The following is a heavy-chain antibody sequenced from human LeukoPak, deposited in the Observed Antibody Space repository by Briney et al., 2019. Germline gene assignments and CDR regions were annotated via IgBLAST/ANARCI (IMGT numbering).Heavy chain of an antibody. CDR2: IYISGSS. CDR1: DGSMTNNY. Sequence: SETLSLTCTVSDGSMTNNYWSWLRQPAGKGLEWIGRIYISGSSYYNPSLKSRVSMSVDTSQNQFSLKLSSVTAADTAVYFCARGYDGSGYYYRNWYFDLWGRGTLVTVSS. J-gene: IGHJ2*01. CDR3: ARGYDGSGYYYRNWYFDL. D-gene: IGHD3-22*01. V-gene: IGHV4-4*07.